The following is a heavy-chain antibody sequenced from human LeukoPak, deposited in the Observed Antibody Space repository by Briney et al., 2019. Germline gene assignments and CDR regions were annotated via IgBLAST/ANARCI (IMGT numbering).Heavy chain of an antibody. CDR3: ARFSHYYYYGMDV. J-gene: IGHJ6*02. CDR1: GFTFSSYE. D-gene: IGHD3-10*01. Sequence: GGSLRLSCAASGFTFSSYEMNWVRQAPGKGLEWVSYISSSGSTIYYADSVKGRFTISRDNAKNSLYLQMNSLRAEDTAVYYCARFSHYYYYGMDVWGQGTTVTVSS. CDR2: ISSSGSTI. V-gene: IGHV3-48*03.